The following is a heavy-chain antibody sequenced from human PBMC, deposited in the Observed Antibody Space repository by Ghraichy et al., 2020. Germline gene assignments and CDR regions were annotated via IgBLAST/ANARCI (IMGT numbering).Heavy chain of an antibody. CDR2: INQDGSEN. CDR3: ARGMSTPGIDD. D-gene: IGHD3-16*01. Sequence: GGSLRLSCGVSAFTFSSYWMNWVRQAPGKGLEWVANINQDGSENNYVDSVKGRFTISRDNDKNSLYLQMNSLRVEDTAVYYCARGMSTPGIDDWGHGALVTVSS. J-gene: IGHJ4*01. CDR1: AFTFSSYW. V-gene: IGHV3-7*03.